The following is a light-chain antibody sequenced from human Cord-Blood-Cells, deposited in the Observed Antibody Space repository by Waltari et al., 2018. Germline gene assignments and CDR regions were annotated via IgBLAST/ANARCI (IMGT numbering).Light chain of an antibody. V-gene: IGKV1-9*01. CDR2: DAS. CDR3: QQLNSYPIT. Sequence: DVQLTQSPSILSVSVGDRVTITCRAIQGISSYLAWYQQTPGNAPKLLIYDASTLQSGVPSRFSSSGSGTEFTLTISSLQPEDFATYCCQQLNSYPITFGQGTRLDIK. J-gene: IGKJ5*01. CDR1: QGISSY.